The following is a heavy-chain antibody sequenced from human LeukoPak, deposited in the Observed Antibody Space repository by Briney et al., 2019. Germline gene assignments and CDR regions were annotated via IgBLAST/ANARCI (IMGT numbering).Heavy chain of an antibody. CDR2: MNPNSGNT. Sequence: ASVKVSCKASGYTFTSHDINWVRQATGQGLEWMGWMNPNSGNTGYAQKFQGRVTITRNTSISTAYMELSSLRSEDTAVYYCARTYSSGWTEDAFDIWGQGTMVTVSS. D-gene: IGHD6-19*01. CDR1: GYTFTSHD. V-gene: IGHV1-8*03. CDR3: ARTYSSGWTEDAFDI. J-gene: IGHJ3*02.